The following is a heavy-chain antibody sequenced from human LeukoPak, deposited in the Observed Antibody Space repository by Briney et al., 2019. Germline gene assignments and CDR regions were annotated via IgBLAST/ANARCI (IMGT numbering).Heavy chain of an antibody. V-gene: IGHV3-73*01. CDR1: GFTFSGSA. CDR3: TAYVTKGYFDL. CDR2: IRSKANSYAT. Sequence: PGGSLRLSCAASGFTFSGSAMHWVRQASGKGLEWVGRIRSKANSYATAYAASVKGRFTIPRDDSKNTAYLQMNSLKTEDTAVYYCTAYVTKGYFDLWGRGTLVTVSS. J-gene: IGHJ2*01. D-gene: IGHD2-21*02.